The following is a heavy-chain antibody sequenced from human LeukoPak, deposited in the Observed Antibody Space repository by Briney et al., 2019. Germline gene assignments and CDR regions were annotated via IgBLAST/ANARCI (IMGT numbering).Heavy chain of an antibody. J-gene: IGHJ4*02. D-gene: IGHD2-21*02. V-gene: IGHV3-33*01. CDR2: IWYDGSIM. CDR1: GFTFSSSG. Sequence: GGSLRLSCAASGFTFSSSGMHWVRQAPGKGLERVAVIWYDGSIMYYADSVKGRFTISRDNSKDTLYLQMNSLRAEDTAVYYCARDKRSVVVTAEFDYWGQGTLVTVSS. CDR3: ARDKRSVVVTAEFDY.